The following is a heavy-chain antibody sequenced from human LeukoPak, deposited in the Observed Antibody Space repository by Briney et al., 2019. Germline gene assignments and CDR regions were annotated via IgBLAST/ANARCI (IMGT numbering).Heavy chain of an antibody. Sequence: PGGSLRLSCAASGFTFSSYAMSWVRQAPGKGLEWVSAISGSGGSTYYADSVKGRFTISRDNSKNTLYLQMNSLRAEDTAVYYCAKGYSGYRLGYYFDYWGQGTLVTVSS. CDR2: ISGSGGST. D-gene: IGHD5-12*01. CDR3: AKGYSGYRLGYYFDY. J-gene: IGHJ4*02. CDR1: GFTFSSYA. V-gene: IGHV3-23*01.